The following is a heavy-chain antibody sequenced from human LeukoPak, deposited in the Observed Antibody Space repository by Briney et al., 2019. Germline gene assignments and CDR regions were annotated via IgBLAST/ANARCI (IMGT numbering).Heavy chain of an antibody. CDR2: IGISTTYI. CDR1: GFTFSSYN. J-gene: IGHJ4*02. V-gene: IGHV3-21*01. CDR3: APEDTAMVEHLDFDY. D-gene: IGHD5-18*01. Sequence: KAGGSLRLSCVVSGFTFSSYNFNWVRQAPGKGLEWVSSIGISTTYIYYADSVKGRFTISRDNAKNSLYLQMDSLRAEDTAVYYCAPEDTAMVEHLDFDYWGQGTLVTVSS.